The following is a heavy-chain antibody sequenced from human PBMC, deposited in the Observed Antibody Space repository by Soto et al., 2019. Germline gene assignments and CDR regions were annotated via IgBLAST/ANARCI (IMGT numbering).Heavy chain of an antibody. CDR1: GDSIDDGAYY. CDR2: IYYTGST. CDR3: ARCSASWYWFDP. J-gene: IGHJ5*02. Sequence: QVQLQESGPGLVKPSQTLSLSCAVSGDSIDDGAYYWTWIRHHPGKGLEWLGYIYYTGSTSYNPSLKSRLTISLDTSNNQFALRLNSVTAADTAVYYCARCSASWYWFDPWGQGTLVTVSS. V-gene: IGHV4-31*11. D-gene: IGHD6-13*01.